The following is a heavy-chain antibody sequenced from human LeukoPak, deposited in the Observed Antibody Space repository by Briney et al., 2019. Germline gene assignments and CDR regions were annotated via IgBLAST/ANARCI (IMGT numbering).Heavy chain of an antibody. CDR3: AKGFDRSAPFDY. Sequence: GGSLRLACAASGFTFSSYAMSWVRQAPGKGLEWVSGISGSGGSTYYADSVKGRLTISRDNCKKTPYRQMNSLRREGTAVNDGAKGFDRSAPFDYWGQGTLVTVSS. D-gene: IGHD3-22*01. J-gene: IGHJ4*02. V-gene: IGHV3-23*01. CDR2: ISGSGGST. CDR1: GFTFSSYA.